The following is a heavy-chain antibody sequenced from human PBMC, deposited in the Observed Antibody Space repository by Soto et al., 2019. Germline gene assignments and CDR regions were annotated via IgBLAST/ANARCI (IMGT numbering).Heavy chain of an antibody. CDR1: GFTFSSYD. J-gene: IGHJ4*02. CDR2: IGAAGDT. CDR3: ASGGWGSSWYEGGSRIDY. Sequence: EVQLVESGGGLVQPGGSLRLSCAASGFTFSSYDMHWVRQVTGKGLEWVSAIGAAGDTYYPASVKGRFTISRENAKNSLYLQMNSLRAEDTAVYYCASGGWGSSWYEGGSRIDYWGQGTLVTVSS. D-gene: IGHD6-13*01. V-gene: IGHV3-13*01.